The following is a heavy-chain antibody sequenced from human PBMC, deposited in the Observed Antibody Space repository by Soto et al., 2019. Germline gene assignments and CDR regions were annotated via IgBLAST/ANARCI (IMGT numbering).Heavy chain of an antibody. V-gene: IGHV3-21*01. D-gene: IGHD2-2*01. CDR1: GFTFSSYS. J-gene: IGHJ4*02. CDR3: ASLGYCSSTSCYALDY. Sequence: EVQLVESGGGLVKPGGSLRLSCAASGFTFSSYSMNWVRQAPGKGLEWVSSISSSSSYIYYADSVKGRFTISRDNAKNSLYLQMNSLRAEDTAVYYCASLGYCSSTSCYALDYWCQGTMVTVSS. CDR2: ISSSSSYI.